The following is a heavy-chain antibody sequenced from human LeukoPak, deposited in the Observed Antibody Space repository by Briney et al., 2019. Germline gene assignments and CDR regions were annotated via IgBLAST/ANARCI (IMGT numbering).Heavy chain of an antibody. V-gene: IGHV4-34*01. Sequence: SETLSLTCAVYGGSFSGNYWSWIRQPPGKGLEWIGEINYSGGTNYNPSLKSRVTISVDTSKNQFSLRLSSVTAADTAVYYCARVGGDIVELPAARRPAPYFDYWGQGTLVTVSS. CDR1: GGSFSGNY. J-gene: IGHJ4*02. CDR2: INYSGGT. CDR3: ARVGGDIVELPAARRPAPYFDY. D-gene: IGHD2-2*01.